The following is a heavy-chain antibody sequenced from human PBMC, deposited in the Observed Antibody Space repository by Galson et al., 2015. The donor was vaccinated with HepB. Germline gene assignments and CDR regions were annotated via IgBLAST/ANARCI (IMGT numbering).Heavy chain of an antibody. V-gene: IGHV1-69*01. D-gene: IGHD4-23*01. CDR2: IIPIFGTA. CDR1: GGTFSSYA. Sequence: SCKASGGTFSSYAISWVRQAPGQGLEWMGGIIPIFGTANYAQKFQGRVTITADESTSTAYMELSSLRSEDTAVYYCAVFGGHDAFDIWGQGTMVTVSS. CDR3: AVFGGHDAFDI. J-gene: IGHJ3*02.